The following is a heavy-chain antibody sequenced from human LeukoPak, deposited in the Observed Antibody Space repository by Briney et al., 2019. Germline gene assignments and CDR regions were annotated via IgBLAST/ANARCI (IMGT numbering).Heavy chain of an antibody. CDR2: IWYDGSIK. CDR3: ARGGRGSAAVVAPRSFDI. Sequence: PGRSLRLSCAASGFSFKDTGMHWVRQAPGRGPEWLTIIWYDGSIKYYAVSVKGRFIISRDISKNTLYLQMNSLRAEDSALYYCARGGRGSAAVVAPRSFDIWGQGTMVTVSS. CDR1: GFSFKDTG. V-gene: IGHV3-33*01. D-gene: IGHD3-22*01. J-gene: IGHJ3*02.